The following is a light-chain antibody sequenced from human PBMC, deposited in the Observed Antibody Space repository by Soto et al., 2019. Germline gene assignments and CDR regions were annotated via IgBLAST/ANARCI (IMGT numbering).Light chain of an antibody. CDR3: AAWDDSLNGYV. J-gene: IGLJ1*01. V-gene: IGLV1-44*01. CDR1: SSNIGSNT. Sequence: QSVLTQPPSASGTPGQRVTISCSGSSSNIGSNTVNWYQQLPGTAPKLLIYSNNQRPSGVPDRFSCSKSGTSASLAISGLQSEDEADYYCAAWDDSLNGYVFGTGTKLTVL. CDR2: SNN.